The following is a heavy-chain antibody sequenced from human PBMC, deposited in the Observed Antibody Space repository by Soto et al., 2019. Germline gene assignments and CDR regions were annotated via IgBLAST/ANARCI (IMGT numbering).Heavy chain of an antibody. V-gene: IGHV4-59*01. CDR2: IFYSGSL. CDR1: GGSISSYY. D-gene: IGHD3-16*01. Sequence: PSETLSLTCTGSGGSISSYYWSCIRQPPGKGLEWIGYIFYSGSLKYNPSLKSRVTMSVDTSKNQVSLKLSSVSAADTAVYYCARVGGINWFDPWGQGTLVTVSS. J-gene: IGHJ5*02. CDR3: ARVGGINWFDP.